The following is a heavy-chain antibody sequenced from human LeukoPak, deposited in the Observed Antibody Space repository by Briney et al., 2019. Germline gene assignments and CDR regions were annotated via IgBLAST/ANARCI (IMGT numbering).Heavy chain of an antibody. D-gene: IGHD1-1*01. CDR1: GYTFTSYG. V-gene: IGHV1-18*01. CDR2: ISAYNGNT. J-gene: IGHJ6*03. CDR3: ARDRARLPTHYHYYMDV. Sequence: ASVKVSCKASGYTFTSYGISWVRQAPGQGLEWMGWISAYNGNTNYAQKLQGRVTMTTDTSTSTAYMELRSLRSDDTAVYYCARDRARLPTHYHYYMDVWGKGTTVTVSS.